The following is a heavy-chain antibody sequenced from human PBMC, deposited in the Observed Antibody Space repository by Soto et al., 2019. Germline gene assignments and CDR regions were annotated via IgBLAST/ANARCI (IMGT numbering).Heavy chain of an antibody. D-gene: IGHD1-1*01. V-gene: IGHV3-30*18. Sequence: GGSLRLSCAASGFTFSSYGMHWVRQAPGKGLEWVAVISYDGSNKYYADSVKGRFTISRDNSKNTLYLQMNSLRAEDTAVYYCAKPKSATYYFDYWGQGTLVTVSS. CDR2: ISYDGSNK. CDR1: GFTFSSYG. J-gene: IGHJ4*02. CDR3: AKPKSATYYFDY.